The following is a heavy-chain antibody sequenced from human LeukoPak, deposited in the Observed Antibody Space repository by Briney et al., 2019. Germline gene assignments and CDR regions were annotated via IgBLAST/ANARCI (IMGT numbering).Heavy chain of an antibody. CDR2: INTYNGNT. CDR3: ARGPAQIGYFDL. V-gene: IGHV1-18*01. Sequence: EASVKVSCKASGYTFTTYGITCVRQAPGEGLEWMGWINTYNGNTNYAQKLQGRVTMSTDTSTSTAYMDLRSLRSDDTAVYYCARGPAQIGYFDLWGRGTLVTVSS. CDR1: GYTFTTYG. J-gene: IGHJ2*01.